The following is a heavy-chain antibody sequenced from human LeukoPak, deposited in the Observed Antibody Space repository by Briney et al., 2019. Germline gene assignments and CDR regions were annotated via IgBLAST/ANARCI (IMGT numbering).Heavy chain of an antibody. CDR2: VSHDESKK. CDR3: ARDWSRGNSYYFDY. CDR1: GFTFCDYG. J-gene: IGHJ4*02. D-gene: IGHD4-23*01. Sequence: PGTSLRLSCAASGFTFCDYGMHWVRLAPGKGLECVAVVSHDESKKNYGESVKGRFTISRDNSANSVYLQMDSLTIEDTAVYFCARDWSRGNSYYFDYWGQGTLVTVSS. V-gene: IGHV3-30*03.